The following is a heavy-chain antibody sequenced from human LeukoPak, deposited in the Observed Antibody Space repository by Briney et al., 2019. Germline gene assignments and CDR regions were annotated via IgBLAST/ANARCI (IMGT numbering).Heavy chain of an antibody. J-gene: IGHJ4*02. CDR3: ARGEYYSDTSSYFDY. CDR2: ISYDGSNK. CDR1: GFTFSSYG. V-gene: IGHV3-30*03. D-gene: IGHD3-22*01. Sequence: PGGSLRLSCAASGFTFSSYGMNWVRKAPGKGLEWGAVISYDGSNKYYADSVKGRFTISRDNSKNTLFVQMSSLRAEDTAVYYCARGEYYSDTSSYFDYWGQGTLVAVSS.